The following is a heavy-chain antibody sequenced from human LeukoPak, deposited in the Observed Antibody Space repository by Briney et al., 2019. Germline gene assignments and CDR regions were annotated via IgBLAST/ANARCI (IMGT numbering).Heavy chain of an antibody. Sequence: GGSLRLSCAASGFTFSSYGMHWVRQAPGKGLEWVAVISYDGSNKYYADSVKGRFTISRDNSKNTLYLQMNSLRPEDTAVYYCAKDFSGWPYYFDYWGQGTLVTVSS. CDR3: AKDFSGWPYYFDY. D-gene: IGHD6-19*01. CDR1: GFTFSSYG. V-gene: IGHV3-30*18. J-gene: IGHJ4*02. CDR2: ISYDGSNK.